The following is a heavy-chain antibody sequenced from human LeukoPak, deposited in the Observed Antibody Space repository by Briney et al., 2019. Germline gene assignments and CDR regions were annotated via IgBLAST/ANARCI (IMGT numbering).Heavy chain of an antibody. V-gene: IGHV1-69*02. CDR2: IIPILGIA. Sequence: GASVKVSCKASGYTFTGYYMHWVRQAPGQGLEWMGRIIPILGIANYAQKFQGRVTITADKSTSTAYMELSSLRSEDTAVYYCASGRMITFGGVIVTDYFDYWGQGTLVTVSS. CDR1: GYTFTGYY. CDR3: ASGRMITFGGVIVTDYFDY. D-gene: IGHD3-16*02. J-gene: IGHJ4*02.